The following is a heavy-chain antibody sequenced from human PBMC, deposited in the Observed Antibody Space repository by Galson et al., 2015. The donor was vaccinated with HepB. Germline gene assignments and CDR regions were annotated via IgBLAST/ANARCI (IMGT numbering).Heavy chain of an antibody. D-gene: IGHD2-2*01. V-gene: IGHV5-10-1*01. CDR1: GYSFTSYW. J-gene: IGHJ4*02. CDR3: ARQIGYCSSTSCDFDY. CDR2: IDPSDSYT. Sequence: QSGAEVKKPGESLRISCKGSGYSFTSYWISWVRQMPGKGLEWMGRIDPSDSYTNYSPSFQGHVTISADKSISTAYLQWSSLKASDTAMYYCARQIGYCSSTSCDFDYWGQGTLVTVSS.